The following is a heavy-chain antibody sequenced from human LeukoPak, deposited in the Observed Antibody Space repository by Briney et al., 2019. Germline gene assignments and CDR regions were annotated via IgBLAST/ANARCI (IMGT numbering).Heavy chain of an antibody. CDR3: ARRRYYDISGPQATFYFDY. Sequence: GGSLRLSCAASGFTVSSSYMSWVRQAPGKGLEWVSVIYSGGSTYYADSVKGRFTISRDNSKNTVYLQMDSLGAEDSAVYYCARRRYYDISGPQATFYFDYWGQGTLVAVSS. D-gene: IGHD3-22*01. CDR2: IYSGGST. J-gene: IGHJ4*02. CDR1: GFTVSSSY. V-gene: IGHV3-53*01.